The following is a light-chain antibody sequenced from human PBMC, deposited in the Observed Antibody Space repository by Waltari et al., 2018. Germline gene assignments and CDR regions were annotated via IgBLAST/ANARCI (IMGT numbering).Light chain of an antibody. V-gene: IGKV3-20*01. CDR2: EAS. J-gene: IGKJ1*01. Sequence: EIVLTQSLGTLSLSPGERATLSCRVSHSVSRTLPWYQQKPGQAPRLLIYEASTRATGIPDRFSGSGSGTDFSLTISRLEPEDFAVYYCQKYGTLPATFGQGTKVEIK. CDR3: QKYGTLPAT. CDR1: HSVSRT.